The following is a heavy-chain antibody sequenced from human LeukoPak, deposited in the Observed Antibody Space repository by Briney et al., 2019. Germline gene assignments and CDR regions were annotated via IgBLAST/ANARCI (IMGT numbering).Heavy chain of an antibody. CDR2: IKQDGSEK. Sequence: GGSLRLSCAASGFTFNSYWMSWVRQAPGKGLEWVANIKQDGSEKYYVDSVKGRFTISRDNAKNSLYLQMNSLRAEDTAVYYCAREGGMVVALGGYFDYWGQGTLVTVSS. V-gene: IGHV3-7*01. D-gene: IGHD2-15*01. CDR3: AREGGMVVALGGYFDY. J-gene: IGHJ4*02. CDR1: GFTFNSYW.